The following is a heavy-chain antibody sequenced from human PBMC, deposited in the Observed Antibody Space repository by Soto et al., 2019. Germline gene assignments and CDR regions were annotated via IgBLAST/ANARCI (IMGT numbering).Heavy chain of an antibody. CDR2: ISGTSDAA. CDR1: GFTFSTSA. Sequence: EVQLLESGGGLAQPGGSLRLSCAASGFTFSTSAMNWVRQAPGKGLEWVSIISGTSDAAYYADSVKGRFTISRDNAKNSLYLQMNSLRAEDTAVYYCARGSGYSYAAYYYYYGMDVWGQGTTVTVSS. V-gene: IGHV3-48*04. J-gene: IGHJ6*02. CDR3: ARGSGYSYAAYYYYYGMDV. D-gene: IGHD5-18*01.